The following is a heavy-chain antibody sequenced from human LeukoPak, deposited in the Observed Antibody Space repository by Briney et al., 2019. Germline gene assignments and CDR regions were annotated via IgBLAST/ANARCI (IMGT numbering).Heavy chain of an antibody. CDR1: GFTFGGYG. J-gene: IGHJ4*02. V-gene: IGHV3-33*01. CDR3: TRYNNDHFDY. D-gene: IGHD1-14*01. Sequence: GGSLRLSCAGSGFTFGGYGMHWFRQTPGKGLEWVAVIAYDGSRAFYADSVKGRFTISRDNSKNTMSVQMDDLRAEDTAVYYCTRYNNDHFDYWGQGTLFTVSS. CDR2: IAYDGSRA.